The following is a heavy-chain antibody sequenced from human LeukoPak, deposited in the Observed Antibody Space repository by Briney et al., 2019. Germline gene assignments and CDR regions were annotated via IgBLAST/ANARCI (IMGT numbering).Heavy chain of an antibody. V-gene: IGHV3-23*01. CDR2: ISGSGGST. CDR3: ASRDQLREWLGGGGFDY. Sequence: GGSLRLSCAASGFTFSSYAMSWVRQAPGKGLEWVSAISGSGGSTYYADSVKGRFTISRDNAKNSLYLQMNSLRAEDTAVYYCASRDQLREWLGGGGFDYWGQGTLVTVSS. J-gene: IGHJ4*02. D-gene: IGHD3-3*01. CDR1: GFTFSSYA.